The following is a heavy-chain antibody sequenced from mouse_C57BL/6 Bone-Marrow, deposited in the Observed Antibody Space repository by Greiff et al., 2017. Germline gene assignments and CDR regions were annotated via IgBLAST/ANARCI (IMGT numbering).Heavy chain of an antibody. V-gene: IGHV1-39*01. D-gene: IGHD2-1*01. CDR3: ARSGYYGNYGVDY. CDR2: INPNYGTT. J-gene: IGHJ4*01. Sequence: VQLQQSGPELVKPGASVKISCKASGYSFTDYNMNWVKQSNGKSLEWIGVINPNYGTTSYNQKFKGKAPLTVDQSSSTAYMQLNSLTSEDSACYYCARSGYYGNYGVDYWGQGTSVTVSA. CDR1: GYSFTDYN.